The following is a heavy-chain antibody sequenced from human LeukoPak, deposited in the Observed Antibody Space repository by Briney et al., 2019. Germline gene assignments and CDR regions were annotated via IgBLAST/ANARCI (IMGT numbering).Heavy chain of an antibody. D-gene: IGHD4/OR15-4a*01. CDR3: ARDLSASWCSLAF. Sequence: GGSLRLSCAASGLSIADYGMIWVRQPPGKGLEWVSGINWDGGASAYSDSVKGRFTISRDNAKNSLYLEMTGLRAEDTAFYFCARDLSASWCSLAFWGQGALVSVSS. CDR1: GLSIADYG. J-gene: IGHJ4*02. V-gene: IGHV3-20*04. CDR2: INWDGGAS.